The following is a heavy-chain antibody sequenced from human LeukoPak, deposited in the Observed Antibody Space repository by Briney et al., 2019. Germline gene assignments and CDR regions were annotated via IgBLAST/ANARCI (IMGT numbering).Heavy chain of an antibody. V-gene: IGHV3-74*03. CDR3: TRGETRSSWSTFDY. J-gene: IGHJ4*02. CDR1: GFTFSSYW. Sequence: PGGSLRLSCAASGFTFSSYWIHWVRQLPGKGLVWVSQISGEGATKLYADSVKGRFTISRDNAKNTVYLQLNNLRAEDTAIYYCTRGETRSSWSTFDYWGQGTLVTVSS. CDR2: ISGEGATK. D-gene: IGHD6-13*01.